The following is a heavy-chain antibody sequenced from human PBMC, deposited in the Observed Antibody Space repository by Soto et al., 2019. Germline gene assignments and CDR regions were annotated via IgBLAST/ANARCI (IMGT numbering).Heavy chain of an antibody. CDR2: IYYSGST. CDR1: GGSISTYW. D-gene: IGHD2-15*01. V-gene: IGHV4-59*01. CDR3: ARSRGSTRSFDY. J-gene: IGHJ4*02. Sequence: SETLSLTCTVSGGSISTYWWSWIRQPPRKGLEWIGYIYYSGSTNYNPSLKSRVTISVDTSKNQFSLKLTSVTAADAAVYYCARSRGSTRSFDYWGQGTLVTVSS.